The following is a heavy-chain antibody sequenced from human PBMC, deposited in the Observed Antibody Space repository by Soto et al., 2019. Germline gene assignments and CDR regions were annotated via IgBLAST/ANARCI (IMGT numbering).Heavy chain of an antibody. D-gene: IGHD3-9*01. J-gene: IGHJ4*02. CDR1: GGSISSSSYC. CDR3: ARSNPENFDYEITPYGY. CDR2: IYYSGST. V-gene: IGHV4-39*01. Sequence: PSETLSLTCTVSGGSISSSSYCWGWIRQPPGKGLEWIGSIYYSGSTYYNPSLKSRATISVDTSKNQFSLKLSSVTAADTAVYYCARSNPENFDYEITPYGYWGQGTLVTVSS.